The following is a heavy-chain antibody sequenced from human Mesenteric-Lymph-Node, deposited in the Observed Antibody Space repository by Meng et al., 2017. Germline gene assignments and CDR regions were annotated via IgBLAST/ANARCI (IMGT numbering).Heavy chain of an antibody. CDR3: ARVEIFTKSFDY. Sequence: SETLSLTCTVSGGSISSSSYYWGWIRQPPGKGLEWIGSIYYSGSTYYNPSLKSRVTISVDTSKNQFSLKLSSVTAADTAVYYCARVEIFTKSFDYWGHGTLVTVSS. CDR1: GGSISSSSYY. CDR2: IYYSGST. J-gene: IGHJ4*01. V-gene: IGHV4-39*07.